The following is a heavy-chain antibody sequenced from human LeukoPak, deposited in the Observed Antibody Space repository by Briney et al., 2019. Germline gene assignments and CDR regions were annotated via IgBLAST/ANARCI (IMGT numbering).Heavy chain of an antibody. V-gene: IGHV1-46*01. J-gene: IGHJ5*02. CDR3: SRDLLMYYSGSGEST. Sequence: ASVKVSCKASGYTFTSYYMHWVRQAPGQGLEWMGMINPTGGSTSYAQKFQGRVTMTRDTSTSTVYMELSSLRSDDTAMYYCSRDLLMYYSGSGESTWGQGTQVTVSS. CDR2: INPTGGST. CDR1: GYTFTSYY. D-gene: IGHD3-10*01.